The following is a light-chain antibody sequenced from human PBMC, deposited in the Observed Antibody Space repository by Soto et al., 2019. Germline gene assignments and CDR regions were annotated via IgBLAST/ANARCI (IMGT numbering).Light chain of an antibody. CDR3: AAWDDSLNGVV. CDR1: SSNIGSDS. V-gene: IGLV1-44*01. J-gene: IGLJ2*01. CDR2: RNN. Sequence: QSVLTQPPSASGTPGQRVTISCSGSSSNIGSDSVNWYQQLPGTAPKLLIYRNNQRPSGVPDRLSGSKSGTSASLAISGLQSDDEADYYCAAWDDSLNGVVFVGGTKLTVL.